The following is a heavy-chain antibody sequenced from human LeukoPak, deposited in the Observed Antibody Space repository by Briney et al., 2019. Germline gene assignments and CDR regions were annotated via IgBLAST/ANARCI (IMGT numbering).Heavy chain of an antibody. V-gene: IGHV4-34*01. D-gene: IGHD6-13*01. J-gene: IGHJ3*02. CDR1: GGSFSGYY. Sequence: SETLSLTCAVYGGSFSGYYWSWIRQPPGKGLEWIGEINHSGSTNYNPSLKSRVTISVDTSKNQFSLKLSSVTAADTAVYYCASPRHLVKEAFDIWGQGTMVTVSS. CDR3: ASPRHLVKEAFDI. CDR2: INHSGST.